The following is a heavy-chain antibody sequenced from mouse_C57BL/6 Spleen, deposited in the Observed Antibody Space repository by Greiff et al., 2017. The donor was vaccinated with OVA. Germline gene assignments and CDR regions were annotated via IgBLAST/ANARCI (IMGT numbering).Heavy chain of an antibody. CDR1: GYTFTSYW. CDR2: IDPETGGT. Sequence: VQLQQSGAELVKPGASVKVSCKASGYTFTSYWMHWVKQRPGQGLEWIGAIDPETGGTAYNQKFKGKAILTADKSSSTAYMELRSLTSEDSAVYYCTRQGTGTGFAYWGQGTLVTVSA. V-gene: IGHV1-15*01. J-gene: IGHJ3*01. CDR3: TRQGTGTGFAY. D-gene: IGHD4-1*01.